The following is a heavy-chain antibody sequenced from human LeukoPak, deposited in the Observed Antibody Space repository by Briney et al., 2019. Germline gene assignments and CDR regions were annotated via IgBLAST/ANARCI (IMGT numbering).Heavy chain of an antibody. Sequence: SETLSLTCAVYGGSFSGYYWSWIRQPPGKGLEWIGEINHSGSTNYNPSLKSRVTISVDTSKNQFSLKLSSVTTADTAVYYCARVRYDFWSGYGSHTPNWFDPWGQGTLVTVSS. CDR2: INHSGST. V-gene: IGHV4-34*01. J-gene: IGHJ5*02. CDR3: ARVRYDFWSGYGSHTPNWFDP. D-gene: IGHD3-3*01. CDR1: GGSFSGYY.